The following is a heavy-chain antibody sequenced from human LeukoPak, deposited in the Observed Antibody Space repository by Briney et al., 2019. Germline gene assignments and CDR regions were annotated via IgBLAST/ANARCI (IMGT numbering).Heavy chain of an antibody. CDR3: ATRGGVGAFDI. CDR1: GFTFSSYS. D-gene: IGHD3-10*01. CDR2: ISFDGSNK. V-gene: IGHV3-30*03. Sequence: GGPLRLSCAASGFTFSSYSMNWVRQTLGKGLEWVAVISFDGSNKYYADFVKGRFTISRDNSKITLYLQMSSLKIEDTALYYCATRGGVGAFDIWGQGTMVSVSS. J-gene: IGHJ3*02.